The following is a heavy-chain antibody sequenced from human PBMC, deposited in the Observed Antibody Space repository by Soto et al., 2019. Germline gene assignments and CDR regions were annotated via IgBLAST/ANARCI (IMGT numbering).Heavy chain of an antibody. Sequence: QVQLVQSGAEVKNPGASVKVSCKASGYTFTRYGIGWARQAPGQGLEWMGWINTYNGNTNYAQNVQGRVTLTTDTSTSTAYMELRSLRSNDTAIYYCAMVVVYVPPTPQDVWGKGTTVIVSS. CDR3: AMVVVYVPPTPQDV. CDR1: GYTFTRYG. J-gene: IGHJ6*04. D-gene: IGHD2-15*01. CDR2: INTYNGNT. V-gene: IGHV1-18*01.